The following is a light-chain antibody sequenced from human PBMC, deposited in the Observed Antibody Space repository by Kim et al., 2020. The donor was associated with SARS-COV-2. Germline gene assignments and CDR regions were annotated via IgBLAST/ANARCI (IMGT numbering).Light chain of an antibody. CDR3: QHYDDDPPLYT. Sequence: SVVDSISISYLSDQDIRKAINWYQQKPGRAPQLLIHESYILQTGVPSRLSGSGCGTHFILTISGLQPEDSATYYCQHYDDDPPLYTFGQGTELEI. CDR2: ESY. CDR1: QDIRKA. V-gene: IGKV1-33*01. J-gene: IGKJ2*01.